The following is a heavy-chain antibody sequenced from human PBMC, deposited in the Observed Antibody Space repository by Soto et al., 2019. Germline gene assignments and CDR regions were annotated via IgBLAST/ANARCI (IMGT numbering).Heavy chain of an antibody. CDR3: VSDRGYGHASVPYS. J-gene: IGHJ4*02. CDR2: ISYDGGLQ. D-gene: IGHD5-18*01. V-gene: IGHV3-30*03. CDR1: GFTFSSYG. Sequence: QAQLVESGGGVVQPGRSLRLSLAASGFTFSSYGMHWVRQAPGTGLEWVAVISYDGGLQHYADSVKGRFTISRDNSKNMVLLQMNSLRAEDTAVYYCVSDRGYGHASVPYSWGQGTLVSVSS.